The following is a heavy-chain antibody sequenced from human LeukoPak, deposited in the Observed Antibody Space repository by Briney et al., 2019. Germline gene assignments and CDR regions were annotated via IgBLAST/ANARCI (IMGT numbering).Heavy chain of an antibody. CDR2: IRYDGRNT. CDR3: AKDMNTYHYDSSGYYDDY. Sequence: PGGSLRLSCAASGFSFSSYSMHWVRQPPGKGLGWVAFIRYDGRNTYYSDSVSGRCTISRDNSKSTLYLQMSSLTAEDTATYYCAKDMNTYHYDSSGYYDDYWGQGALVTVSS. J-gene: IGHJ4*02. CDR1: GFSFSSYS. V-gene: IGHV3-30*02. D-gene: IGHD3-22*01.